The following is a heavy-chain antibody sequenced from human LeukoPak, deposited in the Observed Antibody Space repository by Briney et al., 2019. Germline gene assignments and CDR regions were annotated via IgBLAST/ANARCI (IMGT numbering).Heavy chain of an antibody. Sequence: SVKVSCKASGGTFSSYAISWVRQAPGQGLEWMGGIIPIFGTANYAQKFQGRLTMTRDTSTSTVYMELSSLRSEDTAVYYCALAARYYYYGMDVWGQGTTVTVSS. V-gene: IGHV1-69*05. CDR1: GGTFSSYA. D-gene: IGHD6-6*01. CDR3: ALAARYYYYGMDV. J-gene: IGHJ6*02. CDR2: IIPIFGTA.